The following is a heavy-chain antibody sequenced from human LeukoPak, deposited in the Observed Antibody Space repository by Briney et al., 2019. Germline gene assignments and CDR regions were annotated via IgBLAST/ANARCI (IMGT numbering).Heavy chain of an antibody. J-gene: IGHJ4*02. CDR3: ARDPGMERAAACGDL. Sequence: GGSLRLSCAASGFSFRTYGMIWVRQAPEKGLEWISYISSSSNPIHYADSVKGRFTISRDNAKNSLYLQLSSLRDEDTAVYYCARDPGMERAAACGDLWGQGTLVIVSS. CDR2: ISSSSNPI. V-gene: IGHV3-48*02. CDR1: GFSFRTYG. D-gene: IGHD6-13*01.